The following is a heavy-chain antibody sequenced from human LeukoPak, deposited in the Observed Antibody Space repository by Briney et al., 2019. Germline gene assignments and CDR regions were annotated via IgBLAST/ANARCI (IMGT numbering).Heavy chain of an antibody. V-gene: IGHV3-33*08. CDR2: IWYDGSNK. D-gene: IGHD2-15*01. CDR1: GFTFSNAW. CDR3: ARDCSGGSCSYFDY. Sequence: PGGSLRLSCAASGFTFSNAWMSWVRQAPGRGLEWVTVIWYDGSNKYYADSVKGRFTISRDNSKNTVFLQMNSLRAEDTAVYYCARDCSGGSCSYFDYWGQGTLVTVSS. J-gene: IGHJ4*02.